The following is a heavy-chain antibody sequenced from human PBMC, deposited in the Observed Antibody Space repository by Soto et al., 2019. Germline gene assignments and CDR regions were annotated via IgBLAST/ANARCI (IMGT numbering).Heavy chain of an antibody. CDR2: INHSGST. V-gene: IGHV4-34*01. CDR3: ARGRVKNGYPYYFDY. D-gene: IGHD3-22*01. J-gene: IGHJ4*02. Sequence: SETLSLTCAVYGGSFSGYYWGWIRQPPGKGLEWIGEINHSGSTNYNPSLKSRVTISVDTSKNQFSLKLSSVTAADTAVYYCARGRVKNGYPYYFDYWGQGTLVTVSS. CDR1: GGSFSGYY.